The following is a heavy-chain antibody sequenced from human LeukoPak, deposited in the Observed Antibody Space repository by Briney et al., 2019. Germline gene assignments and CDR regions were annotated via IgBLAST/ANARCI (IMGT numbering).Heavy chain of an antibody. CDR1: GFTFSSYW. CDR2: ITSDGSAT. Sequence: PGGSLRLSCAVSGFTFSSYWMHWVRQGPGKGLAWVSRITSDGSATDYADSVKGRFTISRDNAKNTLYLHMDSLRAEDTAVYYCVRDASPGYFDPWGRGTLVTVSS. J-gene: IGHJ2*01. V-gene: IGHV3-74*01. D-gene: IGHD2-15*01. CDR3: VRDASPGYFDP.